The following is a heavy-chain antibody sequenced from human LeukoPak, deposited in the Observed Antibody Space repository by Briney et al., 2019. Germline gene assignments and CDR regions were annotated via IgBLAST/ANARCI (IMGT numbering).Heavy chain of an antibody. CDR3: ARVEITYGDYGKDAFDI. V-gene: IGHV3-23*01. J-gene: IGHJ3*02. CDR2: ISNSGGST. Sequence: GGSLRLSCAASGFTFITYAMTWVRKAPGKGLEWVSSISNSGGSTYYADSVRGRFTISRDNSKNTLYLQMNSLRADDTAVYYCARVEITYGDYGKDAFDIWGQGTMVTVSS. D-gene: IGHD4-17*01. CDR1: GFTFITYA.